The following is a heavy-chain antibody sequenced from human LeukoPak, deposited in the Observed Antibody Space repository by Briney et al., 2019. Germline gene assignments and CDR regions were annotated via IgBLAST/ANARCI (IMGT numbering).Heavy chain of an antibody. CDR1: GFTFSSYS. V-gene: IGHV3-48*01. D-gene: IGHD6-19*01. J-gene: IGHJ5*01. CDR2: ITSDSTTM. Sequence: PGGSLRLSCAASGFTFSSYSMNWVRQAPGQGLEWVSYITSDSTTMFYADSVKGRFTASRDNAENSMYLQMNSLRAEDTAVYYCARDAGSAWISWFDSWGQGSLVAVSS. CDR3: ARDAGSAWISWFDS.